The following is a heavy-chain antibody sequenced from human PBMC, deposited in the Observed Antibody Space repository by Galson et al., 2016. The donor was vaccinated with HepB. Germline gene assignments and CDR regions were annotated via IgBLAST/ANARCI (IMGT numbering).Heavy chain of an antibody. J-gene: IGHJ4*02. CDR2: VHYNWGT. CDR3: AKTGGVGVTPFDY. CDR1: GGSVSSHY. D-gene: IGHD1-26*01. V-gene: IGHV4-59*02. Sequence: SETLSLTCTVSGGSVSSHYWSWIRQSPGRGLEWIGYVHYNWGTDYNPSLKSRVTMSVDTSKIQFSLKLTSMTAADTAVYYCAKTGGVGVTPFDYWGQGTLVTVSS.